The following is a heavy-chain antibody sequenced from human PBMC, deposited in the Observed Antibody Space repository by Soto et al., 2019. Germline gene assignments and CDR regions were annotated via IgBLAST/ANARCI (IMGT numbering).Heavy chain of an antibody. J-gene: IGHJ6*02. CDR1: GGTFSSYA. D-gene: IGHD2-15*01. CDR3: ARGGYCSGGSCYPTGGYYYYGMDV. CDR2: IIPIFGTA. Sequence: SVKVSCKASGGTFSSYAISWVRQAPGQGLEWMGGIIPIFGTANYAQKFQGRVTITADESTSTAYMELSSLRSEDTAVYYCARGGYCSGGSCYPTGGYYYYGMDVWGQGTTVTVSS. V-gene: IGHV1-69*13.